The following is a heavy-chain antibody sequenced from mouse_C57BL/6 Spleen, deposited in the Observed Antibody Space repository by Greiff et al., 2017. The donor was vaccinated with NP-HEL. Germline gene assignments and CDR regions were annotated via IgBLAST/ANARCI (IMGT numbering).Heavy chain of an antibody. D-gene: IGHD3-2*02. CDR1: GFTFSSYA. V-gene: IGHV5-4*03. CDR3: ARGRDGSSGYYFDD. J-gene: IGHJ2*01. CDR2: ISDGGSYT. Sequence: EVKLVESGGGLVKPGGSLKLSCAASGFTFSSYAMSWVRQTPEKRLEWVATISDGGSYTYYPDNVKGRFTISRDNAKNNLYLQMSHLKSEDTAMYYCARGRDGSSGYYFDDWGQGTTLTVSS.